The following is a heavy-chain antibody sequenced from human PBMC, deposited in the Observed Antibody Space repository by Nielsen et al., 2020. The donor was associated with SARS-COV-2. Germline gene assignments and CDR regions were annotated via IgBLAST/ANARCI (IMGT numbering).Heavy chain of an antibody. D-gene: IGHD3-22*01. J-gene: IGHJ4*02. V-gene: IGHV3-23*01. Sequence: GGSLRLSCAVSGLTFSTFGMSWVRQAPGKGLEWVSAITSSSERTYYADSVRGRFTISRDNSKNTLYLQMNRLRGEDTAMYYCAASWLKDDWGQGTLVTVSS. CDR3: AASWLKDD. CDR2: ITSSSERT. CDR1: GLTFSTFG.